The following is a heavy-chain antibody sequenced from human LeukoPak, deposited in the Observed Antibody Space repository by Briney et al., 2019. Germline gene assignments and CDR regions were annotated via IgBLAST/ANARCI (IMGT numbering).Heavy chain of an antibody. CDR2: INQDGSVK. CDR1: GFSFSQYW. CDR3: SRSLEY. Sequence: PGGSLRLSCTASGFSFSQYWMDWVRQAPGKGLEWVANINQDGSVKYYVDSVKGRFTISRDNTKNSLSLRMDSLRDDDTAVCYCSRSLEYLGRGTLVTVSS. V-gene: IGHV3-7*01. J-gene: IGHJ4*02.